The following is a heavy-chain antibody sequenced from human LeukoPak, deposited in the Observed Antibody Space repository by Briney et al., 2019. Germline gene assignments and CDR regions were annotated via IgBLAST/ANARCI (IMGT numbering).Heavy chain of an antibody. CDR3: AREAAAAFPWFDP. Sequence: PGGSLRLSCAASGFTFSSYWMSWVRQAPGKGLEWVANIKQDGSEKYYVGSVKGRFTISRDNAKNSLYLQMNSLRAEDTAVYYCAREAAAAFPWFDPWGQGTLVTVSS. CDR2: IKQDGSEK. J-gene: IGHJ5*02. D-gene: IGHD6-13*01. CDR1: GFTFSSYW. V-gene: IGHV3-7*01.